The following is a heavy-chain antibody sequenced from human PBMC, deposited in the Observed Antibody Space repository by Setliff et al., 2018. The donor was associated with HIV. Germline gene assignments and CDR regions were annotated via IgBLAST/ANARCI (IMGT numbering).Heavy chain of an antibody. CDR2: IYTSGST. Sequence: TLSLTCTVSGGSISSETFSWSWIRQPAGKGLEWIGRIYTSGSTDYNPSLKSRVTMSVDTSKNQFSLKLSSVTAADTAVYYCARGRFVGSDYWGQGTLVTVSS. V-gene: IGHV4-61*02. J-gene: IGHJ4*02. CDR3: ARGRFVGSDY. CDR1: GGSISSETFS. D-gene: IGHD3-16*02.